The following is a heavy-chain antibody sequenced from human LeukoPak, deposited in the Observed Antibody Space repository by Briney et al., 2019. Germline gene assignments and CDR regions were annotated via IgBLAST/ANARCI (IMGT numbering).Heavy chain of an antibody. D-gene: IGHD3-9*01. CDR3: ARHIRYFSSRGMDV. Sequence: SETLSLTCTVSGGSISSSSYYWGWIRQPPGKGLEWIGSIYYSGSTYYNPSLKSRVTISVDTSKNQFSLKLSSVTAADTAVYYCARHIRYFSSRGMDVWGQGTTVTVSS. J-gene: IGHJ6*02. CDR1: GGSISSSSYY. CDR2: IYYSGST. V-gene: IGHV4-39*01.